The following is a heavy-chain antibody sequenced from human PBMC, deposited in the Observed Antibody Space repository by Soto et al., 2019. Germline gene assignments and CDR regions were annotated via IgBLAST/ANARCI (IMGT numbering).Heavy chain of an antibody. CDR1: GGSISSGGYS. Sequence: HLQLQESGSGLVKPSQTLSLTCAVSGGSISSGGYSWSWIRQPPGKGLEWIGYIYHSGSTYYNPSLKSRVTISGDRSKNQFSLKLSSVTAADTAVYYCAAGGGLPRYYWGQGTLVTVSS. CDR3: AAGGGLPRYY. CDR2: IYHSGST. D-gene: IGHD5-12*01. V-gene: IGHV4-30-2*01. J-gene: IGHJ4*02.